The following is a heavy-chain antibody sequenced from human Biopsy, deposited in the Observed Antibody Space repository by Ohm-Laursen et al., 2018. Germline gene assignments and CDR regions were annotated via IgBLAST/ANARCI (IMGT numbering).Heavy chain of an antibody. D-gene: IGHD6-19*01. CDR3: ARDKYRSWNYFDN. CDR1: GYTFSGYY. Sequence: SVKVSGKASGYTFSGYYMHWVRQAPGQGLEWMGWINPDSGVTNYAQKFQGRVTMTRDTSISTAYMELSRLGSDDTAVYYCARDKYRSWNYFDNWGQGSLVTVSS. V-gene: IGHV1-2*02. CDR2: INPDSGVT. J-gene: IGHJ4*02.